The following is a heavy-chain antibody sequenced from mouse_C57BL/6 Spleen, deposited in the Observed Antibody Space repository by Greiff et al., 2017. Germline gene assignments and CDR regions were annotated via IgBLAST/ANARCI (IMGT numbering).Heavy chain of an antibody. D-gene: IGHD1-1*01. J-gene: IGHJ1*03. Sequence: QVQLQQSGAELAKPGASVKLSCKASGYTFTSYWMYWVKQRPGQGLEWIGYIIPGSGYTKYNQKFKGKATFTADKSSSTAYMQLSSLTYEDSAVYYCARYDYYGSSDDCSFDVWGTGTRVTVSA. V-gene: IGHV1-7*01. CDR1: GYTFTSYW. CDR3: ARYDYYGSSDDCSFDV. CDR2: IIPGSGYT.